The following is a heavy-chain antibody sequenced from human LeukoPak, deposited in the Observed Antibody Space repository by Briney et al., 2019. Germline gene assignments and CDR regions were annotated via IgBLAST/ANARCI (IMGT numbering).Heavy chain of an antibody. CDR3: ATITTYAGYYYMDV. J-gene: IGHJ6*03. CDR1: VYTFTSYG. V-gene: IGHV1-18*04. CDR2: ISANNGNT. D-gene: IGHD1-14*01. Sequence: ASVKVSCKASVYTFTSYGISWVRHAPGPGLEWMGWISANNGNTNYTQKPQGRVTMTTDTTTNTAYMELRSLRADDAAVYDCATITTYAGYYYMDVWGKGTTVTVSS.